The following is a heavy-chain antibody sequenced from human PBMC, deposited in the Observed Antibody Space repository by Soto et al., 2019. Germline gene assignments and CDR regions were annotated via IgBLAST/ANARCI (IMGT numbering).Heavy chain of an antibody. Sequence: LRLSCAASGSTFSNYAMSWVRQAPGKGLEWVSSLGGSGGSTFYADSVKGRFTISGDNSKNTLYLQMNSLRDEDTAVYYCAKVRSSSGYYDYWGQGTLVTVSS. CDR2: LGGSGGST. D-gene: IGHD3-22*01. V-gene: IGHV3-23*01. CDR3: AKVRSSSGYYDY. CDR1: GSTFSNYA. J-gene: IGHJ4*02.